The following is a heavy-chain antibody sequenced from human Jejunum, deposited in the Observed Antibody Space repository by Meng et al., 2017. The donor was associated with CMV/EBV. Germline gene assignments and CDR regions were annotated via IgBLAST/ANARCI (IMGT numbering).Heavy chain of an antibody. J-gene: IGHJ4*02. V-gene: IGHV3-11*06. CDR1: GFTFSDYY. CDR3: ARIATVTTRQCLDY. D-gene: IGHD4-11*01. CDR2: ISSTGSIT. Sequence: QVYLVESGGAFVKPGGSLRLSCAASGFTFSDYYVTWIRQAPGKGLEWISYISSTGSITNYADTVMGRFTISRDNAKNSLYLDMNSLRAEDTAVYYCARIATVTTRQCLDYWGQGTLVTVSS.